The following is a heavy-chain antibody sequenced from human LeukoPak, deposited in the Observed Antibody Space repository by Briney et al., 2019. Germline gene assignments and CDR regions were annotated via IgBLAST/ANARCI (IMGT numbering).Heavy chain of an antibody. Sequence: SETLSLTCTVSGGSISSSSYYWGWIRQPPGKGLEWIGSIYYSGSTYYNPSLKSRVTISVDTSKNQFSLKLSSVTAADTAVYYCARDPVTLLHTTNWFDPWGQGTLVTVSS. D-gene: IGHD2-21*02. V-gene: IGHV4-39*02. J-gene: IGHJ5*02. CDR1: GGSISSSSYY. CDR2: IYYSGST. CDR3: ARDPVTLLHTTNWFDP.